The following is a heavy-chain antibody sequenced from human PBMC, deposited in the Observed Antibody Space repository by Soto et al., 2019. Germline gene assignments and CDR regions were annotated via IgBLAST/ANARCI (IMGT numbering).Heavy chain of an antibody. CDR3: ARGQWLVKYYFDY. CDR2: INAGNGNT. Sequence: QVPLVQSGAEVKKPGASVKVSCKASGYTFTSYAMHWVRQAPGQRLEWMGWINAGNGNTKYSQKFQGRVTITRDTSASTAYMELSSLRSEDTAVYYCARGQWLVKYYFDYWGQGTLVTVSS. J-gene: IGHJ4*02. V-gene: IGHV1-3*01. CDR1: GYTFTSYA. D-gene: IGHD6-19*01.